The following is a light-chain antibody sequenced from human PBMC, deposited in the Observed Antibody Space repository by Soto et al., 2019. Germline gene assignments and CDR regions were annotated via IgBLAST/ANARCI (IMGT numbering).Light chain of an antibody. CDR3: QPRSNWPLLT. CDR1: QSVSSY. CDR2: DAS. J-gene: IGKJ4*01. V-gene: IGKV3-11*01. Sequence: EIVLTQSPATLSLSPGERATLSCRASQSVSSYLAWYQQKPGQAPRLLIYDASNRATGIPARFSGSGSGTDFTLTISSLEPEDFAVYYFQPRSNWPLLTFGGGTKVEIK.